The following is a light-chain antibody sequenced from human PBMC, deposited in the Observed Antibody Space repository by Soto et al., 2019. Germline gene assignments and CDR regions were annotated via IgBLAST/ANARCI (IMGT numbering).Light chain of an antibody. J-gene: IGLJ2*01. CDR3: SSYTSSSTMGGV. Sequence: QSVLTQPASVSGSPGQSITISCTGTSSDVGGYNYVSWYQQHPGKAPKLMIYDVSNRPSGVSNRFSGSKSGNTASLTISGFQAEDEAYYYCSSYTSSSTMGGVFGGGTKVTVL. CDR2: DVS. CDR1: SSDVGGYNY. V-gene: IGLV2-14*01.